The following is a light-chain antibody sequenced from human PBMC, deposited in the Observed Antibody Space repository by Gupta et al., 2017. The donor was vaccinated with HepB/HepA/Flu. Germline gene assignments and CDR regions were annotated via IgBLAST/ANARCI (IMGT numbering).Light chain of an antibody. J-gene: IGLJ2*01. CDR2: YDS. CDR1: NIGNKS. CDR3: QVEGGSSYQVV. Sequence: YVLTQPPAVTGAPGKTARITCGRKNIGNKSVHWYQQKPGQAPVLVMYYDSGRPSGIPERFSGSNFGNTATLTISRVEAGDEADYFCQVEGGSSYQVVFGGGTKLTVL. V-gene: IGLV3-21*04.